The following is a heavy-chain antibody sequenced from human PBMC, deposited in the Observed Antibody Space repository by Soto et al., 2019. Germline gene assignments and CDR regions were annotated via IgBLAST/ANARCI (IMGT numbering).Heavy chain of an antibody. Sequence: QVQLVESGGGLVKPGGSLRLSYAASGFTFSDYYMSWIRQAPGKGLEWVSYISSSSSYTNYADSVKGRFTISRDNAKNSLYLQMNSLRAEDTAVYYCARDGAIVATPDYWGQGTLVTVSS. CDR3: ARDGAIVATPDY. D-gene: IGHD5-12*01. V-gene: IGHV3-11*05. CDR2: ISSSSSYT. J-gene: IGHJ4*02. CDR1: GFTFSDYY.